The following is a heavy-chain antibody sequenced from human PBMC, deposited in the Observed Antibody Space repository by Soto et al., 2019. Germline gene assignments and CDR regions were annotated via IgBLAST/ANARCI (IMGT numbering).Heavy chain of an antibody. J-gene: IGHJ5*02. Sequence: PSETLSLTCAVSGGSISSSNWWSWVRQPPGKGLEWIGEIYHSGSTNYNPSLKSRVTISVDKSKNQFSLKLSSVTAADTAVYYCVRRGRTSNGDWFDLWGQGILVTVS. CDR1: GGSISSSNW. CDR3: VRRGRTSNGDWFDL. CDR2: IYHSGST. V-gene: IGHV4-4*02. D-gene: IGHD3-3*02.